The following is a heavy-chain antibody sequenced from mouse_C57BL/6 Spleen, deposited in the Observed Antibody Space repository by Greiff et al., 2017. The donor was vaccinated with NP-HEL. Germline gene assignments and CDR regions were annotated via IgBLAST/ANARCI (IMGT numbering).Heavy chain of an antibody. D-gene: IGHD4-1*01. J-gene: IGHJ4*01. CDR1: GFTFTAYY. CDR2: IRNKANGYTT. V-gene: IGHV7-3*01. CDR3: ARSLNWRGFYYAMDY. Sequence: EVQRVESGGGLVQPGGSLSLSCAASGFTFTAYYMSWVRQPPGEALEWLGFIRNKANGYTTEYSASVKGRFTISRDNSQSILYRQMNALRAEDSATYYCARSLNWRGFYYAMDYWGQGTSVTVSS.